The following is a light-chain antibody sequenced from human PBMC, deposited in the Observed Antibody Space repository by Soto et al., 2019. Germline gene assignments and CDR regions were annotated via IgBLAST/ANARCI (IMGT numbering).Light chain of an antibody. CDR2: SAS. J-gene: IGKJ4*01. CDR1: QSVSGR. V-gene: IGKV1-5*03. CDR3: QQYERYPLT. Sequence: DIQMTQSPSTLSASVGDRVIITCRASQSVSGRLAWYRQKPGKAPELLIYSASTLETGVPSRFSGSGSGTDFTLTVSSLQREDFATYYCQQYERYPLTFGGGTKVEIK.